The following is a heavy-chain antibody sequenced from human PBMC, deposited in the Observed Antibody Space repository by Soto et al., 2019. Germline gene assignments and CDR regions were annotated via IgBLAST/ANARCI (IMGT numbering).Heavy chain of an antibody. CDR1: GFTVSSNY. D-gene: IGHD3-3*01. Sequence: GGSLRLSCAASGFTVSSNYMNWVRQAPGKGLEWVGFTTGPAYGGTTEYAASVKGRFIISRDDSKSVAYLQMNSLQTEDTATYYCSRDGDYYGLDVWGRGTTVTVSS. J-gene: IGHJ6*02. V-gene: IGHV3-49*04. CDR2: TTGPAYGGTT. CDR3: SRDGDYYGLDV.